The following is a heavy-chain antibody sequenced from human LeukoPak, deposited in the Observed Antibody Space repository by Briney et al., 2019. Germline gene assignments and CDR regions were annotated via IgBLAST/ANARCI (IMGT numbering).Heavy chain of an antibody. V-gene: IGHV3-23*01. CDR3: AKPPDCSGGSCYYYGMDV. CDR1: GFTFSSYS. CDR2: ISATGGST. Sequence: GGSLRLSCAASGFTFSSYSMNWVRQAPGKGLEWVSAISATGGSTYYADSVKGRFIISRDNSKNTLYLQMNSLRAEDTAVYYCAKPPDCSGGSCYYYGMDVWGQGTTVTVSS. J-gene: IGHJ6*02. D-gene: IGHD2-15*01.